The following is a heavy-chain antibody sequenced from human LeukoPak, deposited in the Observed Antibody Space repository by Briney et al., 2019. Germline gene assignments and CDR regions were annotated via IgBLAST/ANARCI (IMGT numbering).Heavy chain of an antibody. CDR2: INHSGST. D-gene: IGHD1-26*01. J-gene: IGHJ4*02. CDR3: ARGRVRWELPGRWYFDY. CDR1: GGSFSGYY. V-gene: IGHV4-34*01. Sequence: SETLSLTCAVYGGSFSGYYWSWIRQPPGKGLEWIGEINHSGSTNYNPSLKSRVTISVDTSKNQFSLKLSSVTAEDTAVYYCARGRVRWELPGRWYFDYWGQGTLVTVSS.